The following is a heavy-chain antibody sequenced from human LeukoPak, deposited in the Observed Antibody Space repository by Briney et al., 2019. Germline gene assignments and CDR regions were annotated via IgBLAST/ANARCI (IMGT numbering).Heavy chain of an antibody. CDR1: GYSISSGYY. D-gene: IGHD2/OR15-2a*01. V-gene: IGHV4-38-2*02. Sequence: SETLSLTCTVSGYSISSGYYWGWIRQPPGKGLEWIGSIYHSGSTYYNRSLKSRVTISVDTSKNQFSLKLSSVTAAATAVYYCARDSSTLIYYYYYMDVWGKGTTVTVSS. CDR2: IYHSGST. CDR3: ARDSSTLIYYYYYMDV. J-gene: IGHJ6*03.